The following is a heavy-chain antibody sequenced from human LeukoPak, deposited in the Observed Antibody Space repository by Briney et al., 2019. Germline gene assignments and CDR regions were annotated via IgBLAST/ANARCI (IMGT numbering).Heavy chain of an antibody. Sequence: ASVKVSCKASGYTFTGYYMHWVRQAPGQGLEWMGRINSNSGGTNYAQKFQGRVTMTRNTSISTAYMELSSLRSEDTAVYYCARGPSAYCSGGSCYSGSAWFDPWGQGTLVTVSS. D-gene: IGHD2-15*01. CDR2: INSNSGGT. J-gene: IGHJ5*02. CDR3: ARGPSAYCSGGSCYSGSAWFDP. CDR1: GYTFTGYY. V-gene: IGHV1-2*06.